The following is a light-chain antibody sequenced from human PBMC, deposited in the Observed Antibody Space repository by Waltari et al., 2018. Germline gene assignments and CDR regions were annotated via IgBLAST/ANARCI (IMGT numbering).Light chain of an antibody. Sequence: SSDLTQDPSLSVALGQTVRITCQGDSLRRYYASWYQHRPGQDPILVLYVPDNRPSGIPDRIPGSTSGNTASLTITGAQAEDEADYYCHSRETFSTRLFGGGTRLTV. CDR2: VPD. J-gene: IGLJ2*01. CDR3: HSRETFSTRL. CDR1: SLRRYY. V-gene: IGLV3-19*01.